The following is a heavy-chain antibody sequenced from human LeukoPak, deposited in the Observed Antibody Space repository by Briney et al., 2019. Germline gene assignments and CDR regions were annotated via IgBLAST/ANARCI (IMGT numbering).Heavy chain of an antibody. CDR1: GFTFSSYE. Sequence: GGSLRLSCAASGFTFSSYEMNWVRQAPGKGLEWVSYISSSGSTIYYADSVKGRFTISRDNAKNSLYLQMNSLRAEDTAVYYCARDFWSGYCYCGQGTLVTVSS. J-gene: IGHJ4*02. CDR2: ISSSGSTI. D-gene: IGHD3-3*01. V-gene: IGHV3-48*03. CDR3: ARDFWSGYCY.